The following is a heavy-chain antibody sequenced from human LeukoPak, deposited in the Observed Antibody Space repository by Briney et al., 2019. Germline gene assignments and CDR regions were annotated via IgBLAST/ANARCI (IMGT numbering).Heavy chain of an antibody. CDR2: INHSGST. Sequence: SETLSLTCAVYGGSFSGYYWSWIRQPPGKGLEWIGEINHSGSTNYNPSLKSRVTISVDTSKNQFSLKLSSETAADTAVYYCARGRVWIQLWSVGSYYMDVWGKGTTVTVSS. V-gene: IGHV4-34*01. CDR1: GGSFSGYY. J-gene: IGHJ6*03. D-gene: IGHD5-18*01. CDR3: ARGRVWIQLWSVGSYYMDV.